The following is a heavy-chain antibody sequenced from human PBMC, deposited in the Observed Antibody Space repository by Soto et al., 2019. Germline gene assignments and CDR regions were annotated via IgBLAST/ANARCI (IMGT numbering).Heavy chain of an antibody. CDR3: ASRGSGSYYDY. D-gene: IGHD1-26*01. Sequence: EVQLLESGGGLVQPGGSLRLSCAASGFTFSSYAMRWVRQAPGKGLEWVSAISGSGDSTYYADTVKGRCTTSRDTSKNTLYLHMNTLSAEDTAVYYCASRGSGSYYDYWGQGTLATVSS. V-gene: IGHV3-23*01. CDR2: ISGSGDST. J-gene: IGHJ4*02. CDR1: GFTFSSYA.